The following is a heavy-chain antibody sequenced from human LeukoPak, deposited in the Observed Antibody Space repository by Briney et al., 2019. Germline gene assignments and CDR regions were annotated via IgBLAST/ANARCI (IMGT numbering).Heavy chain of an antibody. V-gene: IGHV3-64D*09. Sequence: GGSLRLSCAASGLTLNNFAMSWVRQAPGKGLEYVSAISDSGGSTYYADSVKGRFTISRDNSKNTLYLQMSSLRAEDTAVYFCVRGYSFGPYGMDAWGQGTTVTVSS. CDR1: GLTLNNFA. D-gene: IGHD2-15*01. J-gene: IGHJ6*02. CDR3: VRGYSFGPYGMDA. CDR2: ISDSGGST.